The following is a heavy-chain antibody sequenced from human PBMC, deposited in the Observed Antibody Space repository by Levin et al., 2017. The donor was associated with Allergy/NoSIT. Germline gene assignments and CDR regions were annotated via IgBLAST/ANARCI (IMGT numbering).Heavy chain of an antibody. CDR3: ARRLPGYFYDSTTSWALDV. V-gene: IGHV5-10-1*01. J-gene: IGHJ3*01. Sequence: GESLKISCKVSRNTFSSYWISWVRQMPGKGLEWMGRIDPSDSYTSYSPSFQGHVTISADRSTSTADLQWNSLKASDPAMYYCARRLPGYFYDSTTSWALDVWGLGTMVTVSS. CDR1: RNTFSSYW. CDR2: IDPSDSYT. D-gene: IGHD3-22*01.